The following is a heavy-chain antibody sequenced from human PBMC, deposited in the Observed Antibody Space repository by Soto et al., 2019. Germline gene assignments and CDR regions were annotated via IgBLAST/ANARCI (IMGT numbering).Heavy chain of an antibody. CDR3: AREGGSETLQPSYNWFDT. V-gene: IGHV1-2*02. CDR2: INANNGGA. Sequence: ASVKVSCKASGYTVTDYHIHWVRQAPGQGLEFMGWINANNGGAGSAQQFQGRVTVTRDTSITTVYMELSNLRSDDTAVYYCAREGGSETLQPSYNWFDTWGKGPLVTVSS. D-gene: IGHD6-25*01. CDR1: GYTVTDYH. J-gene: IGHJ5*02.